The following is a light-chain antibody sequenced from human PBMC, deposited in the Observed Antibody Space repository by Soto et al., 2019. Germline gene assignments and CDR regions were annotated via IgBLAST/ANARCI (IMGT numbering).Light chain of an antibody. J-gene: IGKJ2*01. CDR3: MQATHWPYT. CDR2: WAS. V-gene: IGKV4-1*01. Sequence: DIVMTQSPDSLAVSLGERATINCKSSQSVLYSSNNKNYLAWYQQKPGQPPKLLIYWASTRESGVPDRFSGSGSGTDFTLKISRVEAEDVGVYFCMQATHWPYTFGQGTKLEIK. CDR1: QSVLYSSNNKNY.